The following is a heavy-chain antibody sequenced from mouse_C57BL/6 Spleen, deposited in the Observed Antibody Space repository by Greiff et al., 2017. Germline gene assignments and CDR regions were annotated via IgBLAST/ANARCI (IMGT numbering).Heavy chain of an antibody. CDR1: GFTFSDYG. V-gene: IGHV5-17*01. J-gene: IGHJ4*01. D-gene: IGHD1-1*01. CDR2: ISSGSSTI. Sequence: EVKLMESGGGLVKPGGSLKLSCAASGFTFSDYGMHWVRQAPEKGLEWVAYISSGSSTIYYADTVKGRFTISSDNAKNTLFLQMTSLRSEDTAMYYCARRDYYGSSYAMDYWGQGTSVTVSS. CDR3: ARRDYYGSSYAMDY.